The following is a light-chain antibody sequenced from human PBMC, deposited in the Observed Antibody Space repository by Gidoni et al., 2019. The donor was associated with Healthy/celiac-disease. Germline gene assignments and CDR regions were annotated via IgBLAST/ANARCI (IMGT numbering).Light chain of an antibody. V-gene: IGLV2-8*01. CDR2: EVS. Sequence: QSALTQPPSPSGPPGQSVPISCTGTSSDVGGYNYVSWYQQHPGKAPKLMIYEVSKRPSGVPDRFSGSKSGNTASLTVSGLQAEDEADYYCSSYAGSNNLVFGGGTKLTVL. CDR3: SSYAGSNNLV. CDR1: SSDVGGYNY. J-gene: IGLJ3*02.